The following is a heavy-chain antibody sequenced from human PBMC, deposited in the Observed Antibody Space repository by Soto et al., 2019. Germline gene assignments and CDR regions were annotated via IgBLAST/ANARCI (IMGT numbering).Heavy chain of an antibody. CDR3: ARVGIAVAGFDP. CDR1: GYTFTSYY. D-gene: IGHD6-19*01. J-gene: IGHJ5*02. V-gene: IGHV1-46*01. CDR2: INPSGGST. Sequence: QVQLVQSGAEVKKPGASMKVSCKASGYTFTSYYMHWVRQAPGQGLEWMVIINPSGGSTSYAQKFQGRVTMTRDTSTSTVYMELGSLRSEDTAVYYCARVGIAVAGFDPWGQGTLVTVSS.